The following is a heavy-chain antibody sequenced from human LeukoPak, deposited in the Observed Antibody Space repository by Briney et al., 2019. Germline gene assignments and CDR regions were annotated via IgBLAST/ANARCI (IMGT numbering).Heavy chain of an antibody. CDR1: GFTFSSYA. CDR3: AQNPRGTAQWLDY. J-gene: IGHJ4*02. CDR2: INGSGGST. Sequence: PGGSLRLSCAASGFTFSSYAMSWVRQAPGKGLEWVSAINGSGGSTYYADSVKGRFTISRDNSKDTLYLQMNSLRAEDTAVYYCAQNPRGTAQWLDYWGQGTLVTVSS. V-gene: IGHV3-23*01. D-gene: IGHD5-18*01.